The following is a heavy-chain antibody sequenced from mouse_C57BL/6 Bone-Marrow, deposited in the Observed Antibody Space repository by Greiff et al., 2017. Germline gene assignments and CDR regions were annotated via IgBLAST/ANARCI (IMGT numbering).Heavy chain of an antibody. V-gene: IGHV14-4*01. CDR3: TTPLRLFDY. Sequence: VHVKQSGAELVRPGASVKLSCTASGFNIKDDYMHWVKQRPEQGLEWIGWIDPENGDTEYASKFQGKATITADTSSNTAYLQFSSLTSEDTAVYYCTTPLRLFDYWGQGTTLTVSS. CDR2: IDPENGDT. CDR1: GFNIKDDY. D-gene: IGHD2-12*01. J-gene: IGHJ2*01.